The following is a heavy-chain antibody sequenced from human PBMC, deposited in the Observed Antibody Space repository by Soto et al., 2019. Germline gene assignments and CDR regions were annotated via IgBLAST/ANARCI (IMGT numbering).Heavy chain of an antibody. Sequence: QVQLVESGGGVVQPGRSLRLSCAASGFTFSSYGMHWVRQAPGKGLEWVAVIWYDGSNKYYADSVKGRFTISRDNSKNTLYLQMNSLRAKDTAVYYCARTYCSSTSCYDQAYYYYGMDVWGQGTTVTVSS. CDR2: IWYDGSNK. V-gene: IGHV3-33*01. D-gene: IGHD2-2*01. CDR3: ARTYCSSTSCYDQAYYYYGMDV. CDR1: GFTFSSYG. J-gene: IGHJ6*02.